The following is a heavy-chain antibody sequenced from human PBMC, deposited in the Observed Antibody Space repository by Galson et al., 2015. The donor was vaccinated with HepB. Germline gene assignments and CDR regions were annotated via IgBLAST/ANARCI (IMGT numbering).Heavy chain of an antibody. CDR2: FDPEDGET. D-gene: IGHD6-19*01. V-gene: IGHV1-24*01. Sequence: SCKVSGYTLTELSMHWVRQAPGKGLEWMGGFDPEDGETIYAQKFQGRVTMTEDTSTDTAYMELSSLRSEDTAVYYCATEPIAVAGRKFDYWGQGTLVTVSS. J-gene: IGHJ4*02. CDR1: GYTLTELS. CDR3: ATEPIAVAGRKFDY.